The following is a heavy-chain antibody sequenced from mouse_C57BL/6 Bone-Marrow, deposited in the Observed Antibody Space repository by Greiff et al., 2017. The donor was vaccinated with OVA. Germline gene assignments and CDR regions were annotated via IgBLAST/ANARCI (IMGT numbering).Heavy chain of an antibody. CDR1: GFTFSDYY. V-gene: IGHV5-16*01. D-gene: IGHD4-1*01. CDR3: ARQDWILGLAMDY. J-gene: IGHJ4*01. Sequence: EVKLMESEGGLVQPGSSMKLSCTASGFTFSDYYMAWVRQVPEKGLEWVANINYDGSSTYYLDSLKSRFIISRDNAKNILYLQMSSLKSEDTATYYCARQDWILGLAMDYWGQGTSVTVSS. CDR2: INYDGSST.